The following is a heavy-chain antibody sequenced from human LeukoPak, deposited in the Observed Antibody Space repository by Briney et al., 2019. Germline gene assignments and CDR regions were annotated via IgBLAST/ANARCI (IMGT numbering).Heavy chain of an antibody. CDR3: AKEGSVCTNGICRYFDY. V-gene: IGHV3-69-1*01. CDR1: GFTFSDHY. D-gene: IGHD2-8*01. CDR2: ISWGSKHI. J-gene: IGHJ4*02. Sequence: GGSLRLSCAASGFTFSDHYMDWVRQAPGKGLEWVSSISWGSKHIYYADSVKGRFTISRDNAKNSLYLQMDSLRTEDTALYYCAKEGSVCTNGICRYFDYWGQGTLVTVSS.